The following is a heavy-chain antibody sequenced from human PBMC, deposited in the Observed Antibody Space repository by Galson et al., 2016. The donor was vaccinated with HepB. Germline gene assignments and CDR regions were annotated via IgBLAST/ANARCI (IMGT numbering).Heavy chain of an antibody. CDR2: IWYSGKSK. J-gene: IGHJ6*02. CDR1: GFDFGSHG. D-gene: IGHD6-25*01. CDR3: ARESARSSGWEHLYYYGMDA. Sequence: SLRLSCAASGFDFGSHGMHWVRQAPGKGLEWVALIWYSGKSKFYSDSVRGRFTISRDNSRKTVFLEMNSLGIEGTGRYYCARESARSSGWEHLYYYGMDAWGRGTTVIVSS. V-gene: IGHV3-33*03.